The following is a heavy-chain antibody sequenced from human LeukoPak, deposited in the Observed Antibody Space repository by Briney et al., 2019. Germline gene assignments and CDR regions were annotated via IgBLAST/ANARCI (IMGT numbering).Heavy chain of an antibody. Sequence: PGGSLRLSCAASGFTISSYWMHWVRQAPGKGLVWVSLISWDGGSTYYADSVKGRFTISRDNSKNSLYLQMNSLRAEDTALYYCATSPGRWSRKTNKFDYWGQGTLVTVSS. J-gene: IGHJ4*02. CDR2: ISWDGGST. CDR1: GFTISSYW. CDR3: ATSPGRWSRKTNKFDY. D-gene: IGHD4/OR15-4a*01. V-gene: IGHV3-43D*03.